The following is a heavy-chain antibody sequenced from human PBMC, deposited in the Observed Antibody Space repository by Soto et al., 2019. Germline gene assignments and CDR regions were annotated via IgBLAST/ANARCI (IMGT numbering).Heavy chain of an antibody. CDR2: ISPMFGAA. D-gene: IGHD3-10*01. Sequence: WVRQAPGQGPEWMGDISPMFGAANYAPKFQGRVTITADESTGTSYMQLSSLTSEDTALYFCAREVQVHTPAFVYWGQGTLVTVSS. CDR3: AREVQVHTPAFVY. V-gene: IGHV1-69*19. J-gene: IGHJ4*02.